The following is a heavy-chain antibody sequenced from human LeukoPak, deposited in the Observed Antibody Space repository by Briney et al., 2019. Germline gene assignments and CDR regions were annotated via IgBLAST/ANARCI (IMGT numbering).Heavy chain of an antibody. J-gene: IGHJ4*02. CDR2: LSYDGSNA. Sequence: PGRSLRLSCAASGFVFSSYGMHWVRQAPGKGLEWVAFLSYDGSNAYYADSVKGRFTISRDNSKNTLYLQMYSLKPEDTAVYYCARKTYYSASETYGSCDYWGQGTLVTVSS. CDR3: ARKTYYSASETYGSCDY. CDR1: GFVFSSYG. V-gene: IGHV3-30*03. D-gene: IGHD3-10*01.